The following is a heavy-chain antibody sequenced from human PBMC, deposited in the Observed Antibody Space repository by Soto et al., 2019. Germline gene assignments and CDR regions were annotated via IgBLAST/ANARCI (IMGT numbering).Heavy chain of an antibody. J-gene: IGHJ4*02. CDR1: GFTFNNYV. CDR2: ISTSGDGT. V-gene: IGHV3-23*01. CDR3: AFKGTFHWYY. D-gene: IGHD1-20*01. Sequence: EVQLLESGGGLVQPGGSLRLSCAASGFTFNNYVLNWVRQAPGKGLEWVSGISTSGDGTYYADSVKGRFTISRDNSQTTLYLQMNSLRPEDTAVYYCAFKGTFHWYYWGQGTLVTVSS.